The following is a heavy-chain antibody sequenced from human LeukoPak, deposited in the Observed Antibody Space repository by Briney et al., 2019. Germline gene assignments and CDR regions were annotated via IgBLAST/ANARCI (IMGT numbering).Heavy chain of an antibody. CDR1: GYTFTGYY. CDR3: ARGRGLGSGSYSSLYYFDY. V-gene: IGHV1-8*02. J-gene: IGHJ4*02. Sequence: ASVKVSCKASGYTFTGYYMHWVRQAPGQGLEWMGWMNPNSGNTGYAQKFQGRVTMTRNTSISTAYMELSSLRSEDTAVYYCARGRGLGSGSYSSLYYFDYWGQGTLVTVSS. CDR2: MNPNSGNT. D-gene: IGHD3-10*01.